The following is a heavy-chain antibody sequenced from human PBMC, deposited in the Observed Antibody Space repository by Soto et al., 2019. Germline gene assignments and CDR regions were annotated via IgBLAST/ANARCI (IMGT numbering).Heavy chain of an antibody. CDR2: IWYDGSNK. CDR3: ARAYSSSWLTYYYYGMDV. D-gene: IGHD6-13*01. Sequence: QVQLVESGGGVVQPGRSLRLSCAASGFTFSSYGMHWVRQAPGKGLEWVAVIWYDGSNKYYADSVKGRFTISRDNSKNTLYLQLNRLRAEDTAVYYCARAYSSSWLTYYYYGMDVWGQGTTVTVSS. J-gene: IGHJ6*02. V-gene: IGHV3-33*01. CDR1: GFTFSSYG.